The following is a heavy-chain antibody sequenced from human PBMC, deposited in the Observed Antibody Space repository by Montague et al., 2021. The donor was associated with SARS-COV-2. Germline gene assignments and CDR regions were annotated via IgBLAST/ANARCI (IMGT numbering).Heavy chain of an antibody. D-gene: IGHD1-26*01. V-gene: IGHV4-39*01. CDR2: VYYSGST. CDR1: GGSISSSSYY. J-gene: IGHJ5*02. Sequence: SETLSLTCTVSGGSISSSSYYWGWIRQPPGKGLEWIGSVYYSGSTYYNPSLKSRVTISVDTSKNQLSLKLSSVTAADTAVYYCARQGSGSYYNWFDPWGQGTLVTVSS. CDR3: ARQGSGSYYNWFDP.